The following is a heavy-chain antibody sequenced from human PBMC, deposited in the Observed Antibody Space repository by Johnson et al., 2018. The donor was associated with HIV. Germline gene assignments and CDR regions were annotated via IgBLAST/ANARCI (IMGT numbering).Heavy chain of an antibody. CDR2: ISWNSGSI. CDR1: GFTFDDYA. D-gene: IGHD6-13*01. V-gene: IGHV3-9*01. Sequence: VQLVESGGGLVQPGRSLRLSCAASGFTFDDYAMHWVRQAPGKGLEWVSGISWNSGSIGYADSVKGRFSIARDNSKTTLYLQMNSLRAEDTAVYYCAKDQWSSSWTNDAFDFWGQGTMVTVSS. J-gene: IGHJ3*01. CDR3: AKDQWSSSWTNDAFDF.